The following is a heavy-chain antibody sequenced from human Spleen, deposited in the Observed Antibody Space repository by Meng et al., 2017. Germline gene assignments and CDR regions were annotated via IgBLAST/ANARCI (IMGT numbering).Heavy chain of an antibody. CDR1: GFYFMNAW. Sequence: SGGLSLKPGGSLRLSWSASGFYFMNAWMSWVRQAPGKGLEWVGRIKSNTDGGTAEYAAPVTGRFTISRDDSKSTLYLQMSGLRIDDTGVYYCTWDDKAVSDYWGQGTLVTVSS. CDR3: TWDDKAVSDY. V-gene: IGHV3-15*01. J-gene: IGHJ4*02. CDR2: IKSNTDGGTA. D-gene: IGHD3-9*01.